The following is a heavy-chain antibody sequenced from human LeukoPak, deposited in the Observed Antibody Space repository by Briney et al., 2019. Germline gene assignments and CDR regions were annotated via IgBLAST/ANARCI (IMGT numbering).Heavy chain of an antibody. D-gene: IGHD1-26*01. J-gene: IGHJ3*02. CDR2: ISSSSYI. V-gene: IGHV3-21*01. Sequence: GGSLRLSCAASGFTFSSYSMNWVRQAPGKGLEWVSSISSSSYIYYAGSVKGRFTISRDNAKNSLYLQMNSLRAEDTAVYYCARDMSWELHAFDIWGQGTMVTVSS. CDR1: GFTFSSYS. CDR3: ARDMSWELHAFDI.